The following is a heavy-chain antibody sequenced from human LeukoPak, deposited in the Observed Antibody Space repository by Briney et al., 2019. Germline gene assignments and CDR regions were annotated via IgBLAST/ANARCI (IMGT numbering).Heavy chain of an antibody. Sequence: ASVKVSCMASRYTLTSYDINGVRQAARRGAEGMGWTNPKSGKTGYAQKFQGRVTMTTSTSTSVAYMEMSKLRSKDTAVYYCARGREGRGAETPLLDYWGQGTLVTVSS. CDR3: ARGREGRGAETPLLDY. CDR2: TNPKSGKT. V-gene: IGHV1-8*01. D-gene: IGHD3-10*01. J-gene: IGHJ4*02. CDR1: RYTLTSYD.